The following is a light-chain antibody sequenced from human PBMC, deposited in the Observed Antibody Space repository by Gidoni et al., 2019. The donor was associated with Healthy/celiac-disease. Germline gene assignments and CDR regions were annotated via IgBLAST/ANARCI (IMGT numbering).Light chain of an antibody. CDR2: KVS. J-gene: IGKJ5*01. CDR1: QSISSW. V-gene: IGKV1-5*03. CDR3: QQYNSYPIT. Sequence: IQITQSPSTLSASVGDRVTITCLASQSISSWLAWYQQKPGKAPKLLIYKVSSLESWVPSRFSGSGSGTEFTLTISSLQPDDFATYYCQQYNSYPITFGQGTRLEIK.